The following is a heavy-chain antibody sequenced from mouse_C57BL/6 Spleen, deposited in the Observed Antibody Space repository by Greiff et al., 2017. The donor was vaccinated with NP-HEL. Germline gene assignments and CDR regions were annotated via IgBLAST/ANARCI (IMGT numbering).Heavy chain of an antibody. CDR2: ISGGGGNT. V-gene: IGHV5-9*01. J-gene: IGHJ1*03. Sequence: DVMLVESGGGLVKPGGSLKLSCAASGFTFSSYTMSWVRQTPEKRLEWVATISGGGGNTYYPDSVKGRFTISRDNAKNTLYLQMSSLRSEDTALYYCAIYCNYVDFDVWGTGTTVTVSS. CDR1: GFTFSSYT. D-gene: IGHD2-1*01. CDR3: AIYCNYVDFDV.